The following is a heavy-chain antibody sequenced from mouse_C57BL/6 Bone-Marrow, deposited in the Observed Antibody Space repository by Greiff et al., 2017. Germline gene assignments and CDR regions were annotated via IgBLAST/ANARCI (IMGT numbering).Heavy chain of an antibody. CDR3: ARIRADGDYVFCYFDV. D-gene: IGHD2-13*01. Sequence: QVTLKVCGPGILQPSQTLSLTCSFSGFSLSTFGLGVGWIRQPSGKGLEWLAHVWWDDDNYYNPALKSRLTISKDTSKNQVFLKIANVDTADTATYYGARIRADGDYVFCYFDVWGTGTTVTVSS. CDR1: GFSLSTFGLG. J-gene: IGHJ1*03. V-gene: IGHV8-8*01. CDR2: VWWDDDN.